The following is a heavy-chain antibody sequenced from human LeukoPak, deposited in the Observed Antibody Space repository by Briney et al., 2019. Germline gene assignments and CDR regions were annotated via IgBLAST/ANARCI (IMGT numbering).Heavy chain of an antibody. J-gene: IGHJ4*02. V-gene: IGHV3-11*01. CDR2: ISSSGSTI. D-gene: IGHD3-10*01. CDR3: AKNPRHGDRGVNYFDY. Sequence: GGSLRLSCAASGFTFSDYYMSWIRQAPGKGLEWVSYISSSGSTIYYADSVKGRFTISRDNSKNTLYLQMNSLRAEDTAVYYCAKNPRHGDRGVNYFDYWGQETLVTVSS. CDR1: GFTFSDYY.